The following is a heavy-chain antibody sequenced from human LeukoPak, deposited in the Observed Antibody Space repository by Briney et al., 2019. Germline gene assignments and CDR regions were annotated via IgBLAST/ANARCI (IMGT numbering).Heavy chain of an antibody. V-gene: IGHV3-23*01. CDR3: ANSRYYYYMDV. J-gene: IGHJ6*03. CDR2: ISNSGGST. D-gene: IGHD2/OR15-2a*01. Sequence: GGSLRLSCAASGFTFSSYGMSWVRQAPGKGLEWVSTISNSGGSTYSADSVKGRFTISRDNSKNTLYLQMNSLRAEDTAIYYCANSRYYYYMDVWGKGTTVTVSS. CDR1: GFTFSSYG.